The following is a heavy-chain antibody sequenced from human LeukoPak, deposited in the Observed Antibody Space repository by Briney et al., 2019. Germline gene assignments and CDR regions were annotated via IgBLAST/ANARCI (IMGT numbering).Heavy chain of an antibody. CDR3: ARDLPYGSSDRTPFDY. V-gene: IGHV1-18*01. Sequence: ASVKVSCKASGYTFTSYGISWVRQAPGQGLEWMGRIRAYNGNTNHAQKFQGRVTMTTDTSTSTAYMELRSLRSDDTAVYYCARDLPYGSSDRTPFDYWGQGTLVTVSS. D-gene: IGHD6-6*01. J-gene: IGHJ4*02. CDR2: IRAYNGNT. CDR1: GYTFTSYG.